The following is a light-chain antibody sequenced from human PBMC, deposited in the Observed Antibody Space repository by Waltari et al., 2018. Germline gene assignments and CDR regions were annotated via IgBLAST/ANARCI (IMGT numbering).Light chain of an antibody. J-gene: IGKJ1*01. V-gene: IGKV3-20*01. Sequence: EIVLTQSPGTLSLSPGDRATLSCRASQTLSSDYLAWYHQKPGRAPRLLIYGASNMATGIPDRFSGSGSGTDFTLTISRLEPEDFALFYCQQYGGSSWTFGQGTRLEIK. CDR2: GAS. CDR3: QQYGGSSWT. CDR1: QTLSSDY.